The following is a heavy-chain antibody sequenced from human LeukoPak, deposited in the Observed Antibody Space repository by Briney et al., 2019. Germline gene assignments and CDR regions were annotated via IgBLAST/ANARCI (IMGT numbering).Heavy chain of an antibody. D-gene: IGHD2-15*01. CDR1: GGSFSGYY. V-gene: IGHV4-34*01. CDR2: INHSGST. Sequence: SETLSLTCAVYGGSFSGYYWSWIRQPPGKGLEWIGEINHSGSTNYNPSLKSRVTISVDTSKNQFSLKLSSVTAADTAVYYCARGLPLDYWGQGTLVTVSS. J-gene: IGHJ4*02. CDR3: ARGLPLDY.